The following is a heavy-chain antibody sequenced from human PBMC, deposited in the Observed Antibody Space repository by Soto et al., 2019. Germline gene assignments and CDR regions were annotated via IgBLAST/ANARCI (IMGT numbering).Heavy chain of an antibody. CDR1: GGSISSYY. Sequence: PSETLSFTCTVSGGSISSYYWSWIRQPPGKGLEWIGYIYYSGGTNYNPSLKSRVTISVDTSKNQFSLKLSSVTAADTAVYYCARRYSSSFDYWGEGTLVTVSS. CDR2: IYYSGGT. CDR3: ARRYSSSFDY. J-gene: IGHJ4*02. V-gene: IGHV4-59*08. D-gene: IGHD6-13*01.